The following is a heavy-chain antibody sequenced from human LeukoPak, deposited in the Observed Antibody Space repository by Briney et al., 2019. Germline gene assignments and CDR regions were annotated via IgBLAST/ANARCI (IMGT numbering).Heavy chain of an antibody. J-gene: IGHJ4*02. V-gene: IGHV3-23*01. CDR1: GFXFSNYA. D-gene: IGHD2-2*01. CDR2: ISGSGGGT. CDR3: AKVSGSSSSSLDY. Sequence: GGSLRLSCAASGFXFSNYAMNWVRQAPGKGLEWVSGISGSGGGTSYADSVKGRFTISRDNSENTLYLQMNSLRAEDTAIFYCAKVSGSSSSSLDYWGQGTLVTVSS.